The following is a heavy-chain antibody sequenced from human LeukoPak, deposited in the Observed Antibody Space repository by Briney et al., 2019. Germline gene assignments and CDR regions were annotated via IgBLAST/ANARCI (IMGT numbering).Heavy chain of an antibody. CDR1: GFTFSGYR. CDR3: ARSANYFDTSGQDY. J-gene: IGHJ4*02. CDR2: TNRDDSDT. Sequence: TGGSLRLSCAASGFTFSGYRMHWVRQAPGKGLVWVSRTNRDDSDTSYADSVKGRFTISRDKAKSTLYLQMNSLRVEDTAVYYCARSANYFDTSGQDYWGQGTLVTVSS. D-gene: IGHD3-22*01. V-gene: IGHV3-74*01.